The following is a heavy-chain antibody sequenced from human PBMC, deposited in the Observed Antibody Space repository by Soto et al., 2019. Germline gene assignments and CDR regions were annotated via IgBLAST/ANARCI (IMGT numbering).Heavy chain of an antibody. J-gene: IGHJ6*02. V-gene: IGHV4-59*01. Sequence: SETLSLTCTVSGGSISSYYWSWIRQPPGKGLEWIGYIYYSVSTNYNPSLKSRVTISVDMSQNQFSLNLNYVTAADTAVYYCARDLWGYCGTDCYPLDVWGQGTTVTVSS. CDR3: ARDLWGYCGTDCYPLDV. D-gene: IGHD2-21*02. CDR2: IYYSVST. CDR1: GGSISSYY.